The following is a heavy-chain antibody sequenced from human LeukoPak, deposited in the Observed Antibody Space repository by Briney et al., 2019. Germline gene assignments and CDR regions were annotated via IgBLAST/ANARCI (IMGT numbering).Heavy chain of an antibody. Sequence: SETLSLTCTVSGGSISSYYWSWIRQPPGKGLEWIGYIYYSGSTNYNPSLKSRVTISVDTSKNQFSLKLSSVTAADTAVYYCAREKIAAAGPRGYFDYWGQGTLVTVSS. V-gene: IGHV4-59*12. J-gene: IGHJ4*02. CDR1: GGSISSYY. D-gene: IGHD6-13*01. CDR2: IYYSGST. CDR3: AREKIAAAGPRGYFDY.